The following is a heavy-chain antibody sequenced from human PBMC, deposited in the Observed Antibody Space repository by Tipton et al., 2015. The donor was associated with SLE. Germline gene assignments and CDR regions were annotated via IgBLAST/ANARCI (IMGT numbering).Heavy chain of an antibody. CDR2: ISNSGTGT. D-gene: IGHD3-10*01. CDR1: GFSFRNFA. J-gene: IGHJ6*02. Sequence: SLRLSCAASGFSFRNFAMTWVRPAPGKGLEWVSGISNSGTGTYYTDSVKGRFTISRDNSPNMLYVQMNSLRVDDTATYYCAKDKGTLGSFRPDYYYYGMDVWGQGTTVTVSS. CDR3: AKDKGTLGSFRPDYYYYGMDV. V-gene: IGHV3-23*01.